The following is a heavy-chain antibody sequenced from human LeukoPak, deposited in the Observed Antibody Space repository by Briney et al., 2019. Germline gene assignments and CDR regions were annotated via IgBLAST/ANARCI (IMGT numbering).Heavy chain of an antibody. V-gene: IGHV1-24*01. D-gene: IGHD6-13*01. CDR1: GYTVTELS. CDR2: FDPEDGET. J-gene: IGHJ6*02. CDR3: ATAKSSWYGSYYYYYGMDV. Sequence: GASVKVSCKVSGYTVTELSMHWVRQAPGKGLEWMGGFDPEDGETIYAQKFQGRVTMTEDTSTDTAYMELSSLRSEDTAVYYCATAKSSWYGSYYYYYGMDVWGQGTTVTVSS.